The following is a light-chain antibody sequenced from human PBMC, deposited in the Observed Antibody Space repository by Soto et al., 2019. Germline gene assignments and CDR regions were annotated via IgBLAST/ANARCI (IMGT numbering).Light chain of an antibody. CDR1: SSDVGFYNY. J-gene: IGLJ2*01. V-gene: IGLV2-11*01. CDR2: DVT. Sequence: QSALTQPRSVSGSPGQSVTISCTGTSSDVGFYNYVSWYQQHPGKAPKLMIYDVTKRPSGVPHRFSGSKSGNTASLTISGLQAEDEADYYCCSYAGGYVVFGGGTKVTVL. CDR3: CSYAGGYVV.